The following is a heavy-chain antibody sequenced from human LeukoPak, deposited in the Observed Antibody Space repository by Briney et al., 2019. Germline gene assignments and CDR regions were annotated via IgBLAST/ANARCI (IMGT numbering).Heavy chain of an antibody. J-gene: IGHJ4*02. V-gene: IGHV1-2*02. CDR2: IKPNNEDT. CDR1: GYIFTAYY. Sequence: ASVTVTCMASGYIFTAYYIHWVRQPPGQGLEWMGWIKPNNEDTGHSQKVQGRVAMTTDKCSSTVYMDLSRLRFEDTAIYYCARGEPHLGYWGQGTLVTVSS. CDR3: ARGEPHLGY.